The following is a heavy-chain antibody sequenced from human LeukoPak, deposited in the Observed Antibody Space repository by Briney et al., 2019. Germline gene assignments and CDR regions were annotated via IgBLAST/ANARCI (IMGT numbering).Heavy chain of an antibody. D-gene: IGHD2-15*01. Sequence: GGSLRLSCAASGFTFTSYTMSWVRQAPGKGLEWVSSITNNGVHTYYTDSVKGRFTISRDNANNSLYLQMNSLSAEDTAIYYCARQPQVAHFDYWGQGTLVSVSS. CDR2: ITNNGVHT. CDR1: GFTFTSYT. V-gene: IGHV3-21*01. J-gene: IGHJ4*02. CDR3: ARQPQVAHFDY.